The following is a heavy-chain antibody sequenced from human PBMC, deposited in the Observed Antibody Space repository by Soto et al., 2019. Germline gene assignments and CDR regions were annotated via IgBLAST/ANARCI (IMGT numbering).Heavy chain of an antibody. Sequence: GASVKVSCKASGYTFTSYGISWVRQAPGQGLEWMGWISAYNGNTNYAQKLQGRVTMTTDTSTSTAYMELRSLSSDDTAVYYCARVLGLVRVPAAMPDWFDPWGQGTLVTVSS. J-gene: IGHJ5*02. V-gene: IGHV1-18*01. D-gene: IGHD2-2*01. CDR3: ARVLGLVRVPAAMPDWFDP. CDR2: ISAYNGNT. CDR1: GYTFTSYG.